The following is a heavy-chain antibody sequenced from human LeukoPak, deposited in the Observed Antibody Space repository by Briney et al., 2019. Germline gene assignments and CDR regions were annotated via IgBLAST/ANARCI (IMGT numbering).Heavy chain of an antibody. J-gene: IGHJ4*02. V-gene: IGHV4-39*01. CDR3: ASRYYYDSSGYFLY. D-gene: IGHD3-22*01. CDR2: IYYSGST. CDR1: GNSIRSSSYY. Sequence: SETLSLTCTVSGNSIRSSSYYWGWIRQPPGKELEWIGYIYYSGSTYYSSSLKSRVTISVDTSKNQFSLKLNSVTAADTAVYYCASRYYYDSSGYFLYWGQGTLVAVSS.